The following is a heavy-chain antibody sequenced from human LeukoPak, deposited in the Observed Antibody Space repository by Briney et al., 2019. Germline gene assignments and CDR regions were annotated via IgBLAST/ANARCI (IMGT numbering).Heavy chain of an antibody. J-gene: IGHJ3*02. V-gene: IGHV4-59*01. CDR1: GDPISNYY. Sequence: PSETLSLTCSVSGDPISNYYWSWIRQSPGKGLEWIGYIFSTGSTNYNPSLKSRVTISVDTSKNQFSLKLNSVTAADTALYYCARDYTMTHAFDIWGQGTLVTVSS. CDR2: IFSTGST. D-gene: IGHD3-22*01. CDR3: ARDYTMTHAFDI.